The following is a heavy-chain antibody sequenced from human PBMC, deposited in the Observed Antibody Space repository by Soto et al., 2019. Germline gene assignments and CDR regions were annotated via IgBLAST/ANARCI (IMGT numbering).Heavy chain of an antibody. CDR1: SGSISSSNW. V-gene: IGHV4-4*02. CDR3: ARDLAPGIAAAGTGYAFDI. D-gene: IGHD6-13*01. CDR2: IYHSGST. Sequence: QVQLQESGPGLVKPSGTLSLTCAVSSGSISSSNWWSWVRQPPGKGLAWIGEIYHSGSTNYNPSLKSRVTISVDKSKNHFSLKLSSVTAADTAVYYCARDLAPGIAAAGTGYAFDIWGQGTMVTVSS. J-gene: IGHJ3*02.